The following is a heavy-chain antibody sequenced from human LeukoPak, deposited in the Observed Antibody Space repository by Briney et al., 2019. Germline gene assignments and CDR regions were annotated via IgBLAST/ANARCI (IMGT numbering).Heavy chain of an antibody. V-gene: IGHV4-30-2*01. CDR3: ARAGILYQRYFQH. CDR2: IYHSGST. J-gene: IGHJ1*01. Sequence: KSSETLSLTCTVSGGSISSGGYYWSWIRQPPGKGLEWIGYIYHSGSTYYNPSLKSRVTISVDRSKNQFSLKLSSVTAADTAVYYCARAGILYQRYFQHWGQGTLVTVSS. CDR1: GGSISSGGYY. D-gene: IGHD2-15*01.